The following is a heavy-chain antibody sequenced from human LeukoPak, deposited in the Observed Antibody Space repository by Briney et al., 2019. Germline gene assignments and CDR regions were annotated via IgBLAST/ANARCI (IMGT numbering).Heavy chain of an antibody. CDR3: ARRKEVQTTFDY. Sequence: PGGSLRLSCVASGFVFSNYWMGWVRQAPGKGLEWVANIKEDGGETYYVDSGKGRFTISRDNAKNPLDLQMNSLRDEDTAVYYCARRKEVQTTFDYWGQGTLVTVSS. V-gene: IGHV3-7*01. D-gene: IGHD1-1*01. CDR1: GFVFSNYW. J-gene: IGHJ4*02. CDR2: IKEDGGET.